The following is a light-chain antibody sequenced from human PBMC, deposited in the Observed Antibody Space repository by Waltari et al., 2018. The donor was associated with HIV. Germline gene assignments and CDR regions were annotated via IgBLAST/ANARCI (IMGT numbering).Light chain of an antibody. J-gene: IGKJ4*01. V-gene: IGKV3-11*01. CDR3: QQRFIWPLA. CDR1: QSVGKF. Sequence: EIVLTQSPATLSLSPGEGAALSCRASQSVGKFLAWYQQKPGQAPRLLIYEVSKRVTGVPARFSGRGSGADFTLTINSLEPEDFAIYYCQQRFIWPLAFGGGTRVEI. CDR2: EVS.